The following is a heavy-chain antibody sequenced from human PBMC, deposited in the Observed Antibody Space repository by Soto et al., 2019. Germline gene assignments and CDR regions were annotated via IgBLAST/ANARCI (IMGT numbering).Heavy chain of an antibody. Sequence: ASVKVSCKASGYTFTSYGISWVRQAPGQGLEWMGWINTYNGNTKYTQKLQGRVTMTTDTSTSTAYMELRSLTSDDTAVYYCARDLSKGMDVWGQGTKVTVSS. V-gene: IGHV1-18*01. J-gene: IGHJ6*02. CDR2: INTYNGNT. CDR1: GYTFTSYG. CDR3: ARDLSKGMDV. D-gene: IGHD4-4*01.